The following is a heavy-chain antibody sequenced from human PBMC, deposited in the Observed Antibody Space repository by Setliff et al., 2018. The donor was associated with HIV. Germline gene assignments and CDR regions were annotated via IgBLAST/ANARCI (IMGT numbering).Heavy chain of an antibody. D-gene: IGHD3-22*01. Sequence: ASVKVSCKASGYTFTSYAMNWVRQAPGQGLEWMGWINSNTGNPTYAQGFTGRFVFSLDTSVSTAYLQISSLKAEDTAVYYCARGTTYYHDRSGSDFDYWGQGTLVTVSS. CDR3: ARGTTYYHDRSGSDFDY. J-gene: IGHJ4*02. CDR2: INSNTGNP. V-gene: IGHV7-4-1*02. CDR1: GYTFTSYA.